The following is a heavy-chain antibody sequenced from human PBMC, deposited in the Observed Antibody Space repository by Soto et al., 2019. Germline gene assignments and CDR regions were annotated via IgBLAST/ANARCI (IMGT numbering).Heavy chain of an antibody. V-gene: IGHV4-59*08. CDR1: SGPSSSHN. J-gene: IGHJ6*02. D-gene: IGHD1-26*01. CDR2: VYNTGGT. Sequence: QVQLQQSGPGLVKPSETLSLTCTVSSGPSSSHNWGWIRQSPGRGLEWIGYVYNTGGTSYNPSLKSRVTISADTSANHTSLTLSFVTAAVAAIYYCVSQGIGSLHGLVDVWGQGPTVSVSS. CDR3: VSQGIGSLHGLVDV.